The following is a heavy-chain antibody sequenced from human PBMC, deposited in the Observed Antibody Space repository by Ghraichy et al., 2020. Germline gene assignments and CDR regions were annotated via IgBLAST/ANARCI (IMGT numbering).Heavy chain of an antibody. CDR1: GDSISRSGYY. J-gene: IGHJ4*02. CDR3: ARAKSGYSLGGFDY. CDR2: IHHTGSV. V-gene: IGHV4-31*03. D-gene: IGHD5-12*01. Sequence: SETLSLTCTVSGDSISRSGYYWSWIRQPPGKGLEWIAYIHHTGSVYYNSSLKSRVTMSVDTSENQFSLKLSSMTAADTAVYYCARAKSGYSLGGFDYWGQGTLVAVSS.